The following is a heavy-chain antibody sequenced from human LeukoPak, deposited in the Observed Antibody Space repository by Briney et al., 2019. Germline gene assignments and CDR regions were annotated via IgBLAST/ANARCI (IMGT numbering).Heavy chain of an antibody. CDR3: ARLLWFPY. J-gene: IGHJ4*02. CDR1: GGSFSGYY. D-gene: IGHD3-10*01. Sequence: SETLSLTCAVYGGSFSGYYWSWIRQPPGKGLEWIGEINHSGSTNYNPSLKSRVTISVDTSKNQFSLKLSSMTAADTAVYYCARLLWFPYWGQGTLVTVSS. V-gene: IGHV4-34*01. CDR2: INHSGST.